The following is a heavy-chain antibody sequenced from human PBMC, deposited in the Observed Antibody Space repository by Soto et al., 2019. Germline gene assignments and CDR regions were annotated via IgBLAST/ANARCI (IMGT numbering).Heavy chain of an antibody. CDR2: INHSGST. V-gene: IGHV4-34*01. D-gene: IGHD6-6*01. J-gene: IGHJ4*02. CDR1: GGSFSGYY. Sequence: SETLSLTCAVSGGSFSGYYWCRVRQPPGKGLEWIGEINHSGSTNYNPSLKSRVTISVDTSKNQFSLKLSSVTAADTAVYYCARDVLSIVARDYFEYWGQGTLVTGSS. CDR3: ARDVLSIVARDYFEY.